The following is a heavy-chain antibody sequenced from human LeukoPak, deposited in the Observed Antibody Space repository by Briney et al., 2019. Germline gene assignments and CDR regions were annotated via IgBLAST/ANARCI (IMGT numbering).Heavy chain of an antibody. CDR3: ARERITMIVAEYYFDY. Sequence: PGGSLRLSCAASGFTFSSYAMHWVRQAPGKGLEWVAVISYDGSNKYYADSVKGRSTISRDNSKNTLYLQMNSLRAEDTAVYYCARERITMIVAEYYFDYWGQGTLVTVSS. CDR1: GFTFSSYA. D-gene: IGHD3-22*01. CDR2: ISYDGSNK. V-gene: IGHV3-30-3*01. J-gene: IGHJ4*02.